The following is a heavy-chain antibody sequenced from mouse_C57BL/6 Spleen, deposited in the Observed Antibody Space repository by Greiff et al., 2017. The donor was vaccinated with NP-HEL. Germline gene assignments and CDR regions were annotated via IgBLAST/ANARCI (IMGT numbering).Heavy chain of an antibody. V-gene: IGHV1-18*01. Sequence: EVQLQQSGPELVKPGASVKIPCKASGYTFTDYNMDWVKQSHGKSLEWIGDINPNNGGTIYNQKFKGKAILTVDKSSSAAYMELRSLTSEDTAVYYCARSGSTLFAYWGQGTLVTVSA. J-gene: IGHJ3*01. D-gene: IGHD1-1*01. CDR1: GYTFTDYN. CDR3: ARSGSTLFAY. CDR2: INPNNGGT.